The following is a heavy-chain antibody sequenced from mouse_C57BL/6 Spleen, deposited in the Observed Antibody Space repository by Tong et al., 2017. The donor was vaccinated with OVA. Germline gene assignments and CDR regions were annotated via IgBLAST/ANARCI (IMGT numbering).Heavy chain of an antibody. V-gene: IGHV5-4*01. J-gene: IGHJ2*01. CDR3: ARVSVGRNYFDY. CDR2: ISDGGSYT. CDR1: GFTFSSYA. Sequence: EVPLQESGGGLVKTGGSLKLSCAASGFTFSSYAMSWVRQTPEKRLEWVATISDGGSYTYYPDNVKGRFTISRDNAKNNLYLQMSHLKSEDTAMYYCARVSVGRNYFDYWGQGTTRTVSS. D-gene: IGHD4-1*01.